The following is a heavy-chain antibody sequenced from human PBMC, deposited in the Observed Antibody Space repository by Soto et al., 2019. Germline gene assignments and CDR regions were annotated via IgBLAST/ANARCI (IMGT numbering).Heavy chain of an antibody. D-gene: IGHD2-2*01. CDR1: GGTFSSYA. V-gene: IGHV1-69*01. J-gene: IGHJ6*02. CDR3: AGSHGSSNSLEIYYYYYYGMDV. Sequence: QVQLVQSGAEVKKPGSSVKVSCKASGGTFSSYAISWVRQAPGQGLEWMGGIIPISDTTNYAQKFQGRVTITAEESTSTANMELSSMRSEDTAVYYCAGSHGSSNSLEIYYYYYYGMDVWGQGTTVTVSS. CDR2: IIPISDTT.